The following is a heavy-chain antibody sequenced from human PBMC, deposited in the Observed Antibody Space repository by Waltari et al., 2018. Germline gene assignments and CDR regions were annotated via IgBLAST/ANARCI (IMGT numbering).Heavy chain of an antibody. CDR1: GLTFSSYG. Sequence: QVQLVESGGGVVQPGRSLRLSCAASGLTFSSYGMHWVRQAPGKGLEWVAVIWYDGSNKYYADSVKGRFTISRDNSKNTLYLQMNSLRAEDTAVYYCAREGDAFDIWGQGTMVTVSS. CDR2: IWYDGSNK. J-gene: IGHJ3*02. V-gene: IGHV3-33*01. CDR3: AREGDAFDI.